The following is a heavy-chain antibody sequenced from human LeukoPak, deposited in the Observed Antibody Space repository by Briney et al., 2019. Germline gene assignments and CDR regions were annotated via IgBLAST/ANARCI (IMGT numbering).Heavy chain of an antibody. CDR2: IKQDGSEK. D-gene: IGHD3-22*01. CDR1: GFTISRHW. J-gene: IGHJ6*04. Sequence: GSLRLSCAASGFTISRHWMNWVRQAPGKGLEWVANIKQDGSEKNYMDSVKGRFTISRDNAKNSLYLQMNSLRAEDTAVYYCARGPTMKMDVWGKGTTVTVSS. CDR3: ARGPTMKMDV. V-gene: IGHV3-7*01.